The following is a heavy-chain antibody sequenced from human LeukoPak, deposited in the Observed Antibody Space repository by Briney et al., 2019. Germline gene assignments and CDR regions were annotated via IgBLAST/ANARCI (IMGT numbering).Heavy chain of an antibody. Sequence: PGGSLRLSCAASGFTFSSYAMSWVRQAPGKGLEWVSAISGSGGSTYYADSVKGRFTISRDNSKNTLYLQMNSLKTEDTAVYYCTTGTRDYFDYWGQGTLVTVSS. J-gene: IGHJ4*02. V-gene: IGHV3-23*01. CDR2: ISGSGGST. D-gene: IGHD2-2*01. CDR1: GFTFSSYA. CDR3: TTGTRDYFDY.